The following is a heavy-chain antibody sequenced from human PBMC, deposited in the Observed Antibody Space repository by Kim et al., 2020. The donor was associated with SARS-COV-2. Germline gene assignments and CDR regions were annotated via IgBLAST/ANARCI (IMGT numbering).Heavy chain of an antibody. D-gene: IGHD2-15*01. J-gene: IGHJ6*02. V-gene: IGHV4-39*01. CDR1: GGSISSSSYY. CDR3: ASGLYHCSGGSCRDSYGMDV. Sequence: SETLSLTCTVSGGSISSSSYYWGWIRQPPGKGLEWIGSIYYSGSTYYNPSLKSRVTISVDTSKNQFSLKLSSVPAADTAVYYCASGLYHCSGGSCRDSYGMDVWGQGTTVTVSS. CDR2: IYYSGST.